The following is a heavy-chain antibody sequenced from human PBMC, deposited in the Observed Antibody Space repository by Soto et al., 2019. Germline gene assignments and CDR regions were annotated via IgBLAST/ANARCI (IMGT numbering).Heavy chain of an antibody. V-gene: IGHV1-8*01. CDR3: AGGWPSKRSGFDP. D-gene: IGHD1-1*01. J-gene: IGHJ5*02. CDR2: MNPDSGNT. CDR1: GYTLTSND. Sequence: ASVKVSCKASGYTLTSNDINWVRQATGQGLEWMGWMNPDSGNTGYAQEFQGRLTMTRNTSISTAYMELSSLRSEDTAVYYCAGGWPSKRSGFDPWGQGTLVTVSS.